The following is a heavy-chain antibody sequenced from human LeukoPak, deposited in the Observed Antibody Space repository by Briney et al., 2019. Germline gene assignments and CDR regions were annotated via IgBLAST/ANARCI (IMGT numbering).Heavy chain of an antibody. D-gene: IGHD4-23*01. J-gene: IGHJ6*03. CDR3: ASTVVRRVFNYMDV. Sequence: SETLSLTCTVPGGSISSSSYYWGWIRQPPGKGLEWIGSIYYSGSTYYNPSLKSRVTISVDTSKNQFSLKLSSVTAADTAVYYCASTVVRRVFNYMDVWGKGTTVTVSS. CDR2: IYYSGST. CDR1: GGSISSSSYY. V-gene: IGHV4-39*07.